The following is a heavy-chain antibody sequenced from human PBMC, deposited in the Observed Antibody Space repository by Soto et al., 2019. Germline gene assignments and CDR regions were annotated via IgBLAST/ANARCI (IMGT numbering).Heavy chain of an antibody. V-gene: IGHV1-69*12. CDR1: AGTFSRYA. CDR2: IIPIFGTA. Sequence: QVQLVQSGAEVKKPGSSVKVSCKASAGTFSRYAINWVRQAPGQGLEWMGGIIPIFGTADYAQKFQGRVTITADESTSTAYMELSSLRSVDTAVYYCASRITGSSNYYYGMDVWGQGNTVTVSS. D-gene: IGHD1-20*01. J-gene: IGHJ6*02. CDR3: ASRITGSSNYYYGMDV.